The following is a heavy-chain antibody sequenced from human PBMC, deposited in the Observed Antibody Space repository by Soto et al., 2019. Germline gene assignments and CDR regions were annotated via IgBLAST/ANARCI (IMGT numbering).Heavy chain of an antibody. Sequence: GGSLRLSCKGSGYSFTSYWIGWVRQMPGKGLEWMGIIYPGDSDTRYSPSFQGQVTISADKSISTAYLQWSSLKASDTAMYYCARRITIFGVGYFDYWGQGTLVTVSS. CDR2: IYPGDSDT. CDR3: ARRITIFGVGYFDY. J-gene: IGHJ4*02. D-gene: IGHD3-3*01. CDR1: GYSFTSYW. V-gene: IGHV5-51*01.